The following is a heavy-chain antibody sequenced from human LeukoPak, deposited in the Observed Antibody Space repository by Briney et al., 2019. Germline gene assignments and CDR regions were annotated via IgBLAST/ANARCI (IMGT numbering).Heavy chain of an antibody. Sequence: GGSLRLSCAASGFTFSDYYMSWIRQAPGKGLEWVSYISSSGSTIYYADSVKGRFTISRDNAKNSLYLQMNSLRAEDTAVYYCAKVPLCSGGSCYSYYFDYWGQGTLVTVSS. V-gene: IGHV3-11*04. CDR3: AKVPLCSGGSCYSYYFDY. CDR2: ISSSGSTI. J-gene: IGHJ4*02. CDR1: GFTFSDYY. D-gene: IGHD2-15*01.